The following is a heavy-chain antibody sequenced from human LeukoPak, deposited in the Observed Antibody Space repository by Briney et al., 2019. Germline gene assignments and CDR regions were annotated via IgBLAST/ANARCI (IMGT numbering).Heavy chain of an antibody. J-gene: IGHJ3*02. D-gene: IGHD1-1*01. CDR3: AKDWNDVGSDAFHI. CDR2: ISGSGANT. Sequence: GGSLRLSCAASGFTFNSYAMSWVPQAPGKGLEWVSAISGSGANTYYADSVKGRFSISRDNSKNTLYLQMNSLRAEDTAIYFCAKDWNDVGSDAFHIWGQGTMVTVSS. V-gene: IGHV3-23*01. CDR1: GFTFNSYA.